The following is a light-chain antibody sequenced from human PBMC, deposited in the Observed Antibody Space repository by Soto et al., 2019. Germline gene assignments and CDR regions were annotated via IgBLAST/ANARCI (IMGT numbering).Light chain of an antibody. CDR2: QDS. J-gene: IGLJ2*01. CDR3: QAWDSSYVV. Sequence: SYELTQPPSVSVSPGQTASITCSGDKLGDKYACWYQQKPGQSPLLVIYQDSKRPSGIPERFSGSNSGNTATLTISGTQAMDEADYYCQAWDSSYVVFGGGTKVTVL. V-gene: IGLV3-1*01. CDR1: KLGDKY.